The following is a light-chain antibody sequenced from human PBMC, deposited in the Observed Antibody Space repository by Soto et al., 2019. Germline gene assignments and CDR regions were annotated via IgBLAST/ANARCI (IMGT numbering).Light chain of an antibody. CDR1: QSVSSN. V-gene: IGKV3-15*01. CDR3: QQYDVWPALT. CDR2: GAS. J-gene: IGKJ4*01. Sequence: EKALTQSPVTLSLSPGEIATLSCRASQSVSSNLAWYQQRPGQAPRLLIYGASTRASGVPERFSGSGSRKEFILTIISLQSEDSAVYYCQQYDVWPALTFGGGTKVDIK.